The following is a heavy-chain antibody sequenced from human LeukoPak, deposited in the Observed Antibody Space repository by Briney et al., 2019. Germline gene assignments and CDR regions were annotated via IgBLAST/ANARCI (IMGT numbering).Heavy chain of an antibody. CDR1: GFTFSDYY. Sequence: GGSLRLSCAASGFTFSDYYMSWIRQAPGKGLEWVSYISSSGSTIYYADSVKGRFTISRDNAKNSLYLQMNSLRAEDTALYYCAKSRVDYGDYAGFDYWGQGTLVTVSS. V-gene: IGHV3-11*01. D-gene: IGHD4-17*01. CDR3: AKSRVDYGDYAGFDY. J-gene: IGHJ4*02. CDR2: ISSSGSTI.